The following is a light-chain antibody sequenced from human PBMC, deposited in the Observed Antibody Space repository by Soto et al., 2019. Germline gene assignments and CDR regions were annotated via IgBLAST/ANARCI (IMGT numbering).Light chain of an antibody. CDR1: SSNIGINT. J-gene: IGLJ1*01. V-gene: IGLV1-44*01. Sequence: QAVVTQPPSASGTPGQRVTISCSGSSSNIGINTVNWYQQLPGTAPKLLIYSNNQRPSGVPERFSGSKSGTSASLAISGLQSEDEADYYCAAWDDSLNGPGAFGTGTKLTVL. CDR3: AAWDDSLNGPGA. CDR2: SNN.